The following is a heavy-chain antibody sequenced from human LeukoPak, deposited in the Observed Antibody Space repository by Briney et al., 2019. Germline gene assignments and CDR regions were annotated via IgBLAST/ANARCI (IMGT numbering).Heavy chain of an antibody. CDR3: AREGRSSEPDAFDI. D-gene: IGHD6-13*01. CDR2: ISSGGGST. J-gene: IGHJ3*02. CDR1: GITFNRYD. V-gene: IGHV3-21*01. Sequence: GGSLRLSCAASGITFNRYDMSWVRLGPGKGLEWVAAISSGGGSTYYTDSVKGRFTISRDNAKNSLYLQMNSLRAEDTAVYYCAREGRSSEPDAFDIWGQGTMVTVSS.